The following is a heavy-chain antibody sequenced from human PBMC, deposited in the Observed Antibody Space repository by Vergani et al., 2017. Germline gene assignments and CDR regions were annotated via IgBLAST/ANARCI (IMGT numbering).Heavy chain of an antibody. J-gene: IGHJ5*02. CDR2: INPNSGGT. CDR3: ARDLGSSWYRGWFDP. V-gene: IGHV1-2*02. Sequence: QVQLVQSGAEVKKPGASVKVSCKASGYTFTGYYMHWVQQAPGQGLEWMGWINPNSGGTNYAQMFQGRVTMTRDTSISTAYMEVSRLRSDDTAVYYCARDLGSSWYRGWFDPWGQGTLVTVSS. D-gene: IGHD6-13*01. CDR1: GYTFTGYY.